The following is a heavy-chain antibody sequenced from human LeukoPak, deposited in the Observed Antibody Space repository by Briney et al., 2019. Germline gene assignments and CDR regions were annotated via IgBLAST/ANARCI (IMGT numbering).Heavy chain of an antibody. V-gene: IGHV1-2*02. Sequence: ASVKVSCKASGYTFTGYYIHWVRQAPGQGLEWMGWINPNSGGTKYAQKFQGRVTMTRDTSVNTAYMELSRLRSDDTAMYYCARWNIVMVTAVVNAFDIWGQGTLVTVSS. CDR1: GYTFTGYY. J-gene: IGHJ3*02. CDR2: INPNSGGT. D-gene: IGHD2-21*02. CDR3: ARWNIVMVTAVVNAFDI.